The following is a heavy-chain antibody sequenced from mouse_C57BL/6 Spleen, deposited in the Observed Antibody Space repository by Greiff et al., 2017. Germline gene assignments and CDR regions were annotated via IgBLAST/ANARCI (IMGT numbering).Heavy chain of an antibody. D-gene: IGHD2-3*01. CDR2: IYPGSGST. CDR1: GYSFTSYY. CDR3: ARYDGDYGAMDY. Sequence: QVQLKESGPELVKPGASVKISCKASGYSFTSYYIHWVKQRPGQGLEWIGWIYPGSGSTKYNEKFKGKATLTADTSSSTAYMQLSSLTSEDSAVYYCARYDGDYGAMDYWGQGTSVTVSS. V-gene: IGHV1-66*01. J-gene: IGHJ4*01.